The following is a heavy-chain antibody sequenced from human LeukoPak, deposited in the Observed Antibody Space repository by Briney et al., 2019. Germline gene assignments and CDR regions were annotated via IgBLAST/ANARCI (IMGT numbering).Heavy chain of an antibody. V-gene: IGHV1-18*01. CDR2: ISAYNGNT. CDR3: ARSLRGVGATKAWFDY. D-gene: IGHD1-26*01. Sequence: ASVKVSCKASGYAFTSYGISWVRQAPGQGLEWMGWISAYNGNTNYAQKLQGRVTMTTDTSTSTAYMELRSLRSDDTAVYYCARSLRGVGATKAWFDYWGQGTLVTVSS. CDR1: GYAFTSYG. J-gene: IGHJ4*02.